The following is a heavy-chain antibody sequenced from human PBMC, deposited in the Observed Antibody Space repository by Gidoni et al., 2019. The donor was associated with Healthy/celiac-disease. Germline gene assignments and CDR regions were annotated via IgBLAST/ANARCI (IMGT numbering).Heavy chain of an antibody. CDR2: ISVRGGST. D-gene: IGHD3-3*01. CDR1: GFTFSSYA. V-gene: IGHV3-23*01. CDR3: AKAVLRFLEWPFDP. Sequence: EVQLLESGGGLVQPGGSLRLSCAASGFTFSSYAMSWVRQAPGKGLEGVSGISVRGGSTRYADSVKGRFTISRDNSKNTLYLQMNSLRADDTAVYYCAKAVLRFLEWPFDPWGQGVLVTVSS. J-gene: IGHJ5*02.